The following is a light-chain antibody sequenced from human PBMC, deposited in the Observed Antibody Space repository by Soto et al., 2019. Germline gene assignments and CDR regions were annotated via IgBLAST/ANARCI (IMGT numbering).Light chain of an antibody. J-gene: IGKJ4*01. CDR2: GAS. CDR3: QQDGSSP. CDR1: QSVSSSY. V-gene: IGKV3-20*01. Sequence: IVMTPLPDTLSLSPRARATLSCRASQSVSSSYLAWYQQKPGQAPRLLIYGASSRATGIPDRFSGSGSGTDFTLTISRLEPEDFAVYYCQQDGSSPFGGGTKVDI.